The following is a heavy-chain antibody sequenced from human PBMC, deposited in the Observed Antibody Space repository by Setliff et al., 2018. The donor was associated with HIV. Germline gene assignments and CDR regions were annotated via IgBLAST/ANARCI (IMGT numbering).Heavy chain of an antibody. CDR1: GVSISSGGYY. J-gene: IGHJ4*02. D-gene: IGHD3-3*02. V-gene: IGHV4-31*03. CDR3: ARLEKLDDISYCDY. CDR2: ISSRGST. Sequence: PSETLSLTCTVSGVSISSGGYYWNWIRQHPGKGLEWIGYISSRGSTYYNPSLKSRITMSVDTSQNQVSLKLSSVTAADTAVYFCARLEKLDDISYCDYWGQGTLVTV.